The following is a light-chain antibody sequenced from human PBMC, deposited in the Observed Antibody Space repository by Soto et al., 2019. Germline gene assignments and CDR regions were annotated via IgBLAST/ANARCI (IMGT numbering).Light chain of an antibody. CDR1: SSDIGAYNY. CDR3: NSFTTSSTYV. J-gene: IGLJ1*01. CDR2: EVN. V-gene: IGLV2-14*01. Sequence: QSVLTHPASVSGSPGQSITISCTGTSSDIGAYNYVSWYQQYPGRAPKLMIYEVNNRPSGVSNRFSGSKSGNTASLTISGLQAEDEADYYCNSFTTSSTYVVGAATKVTVL.